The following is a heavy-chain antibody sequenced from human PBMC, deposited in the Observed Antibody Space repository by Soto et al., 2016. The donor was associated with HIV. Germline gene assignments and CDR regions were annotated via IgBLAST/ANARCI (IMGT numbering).Heavy chain of an antibody. J-gene: IGHJ4*02. CDR2: INSDGSST. V-gene: IGHV3-74*01. D-gene: IGHD3-16*02. CDR3: ASGGVPYIWGSYRHDY. Sequence: EVQLVESGGGLVQPGGSLRLSCAASGFTFSSYWMHWVRQAPGKGLVWVSRINSDGSSTSYADSVKGRFTISRDNAKNTLYLQMSSLRAEDTAVYYCASGGVPYIWGSYRHDYWGQGTLVTVFS. CDR1: GFTFSSYW.